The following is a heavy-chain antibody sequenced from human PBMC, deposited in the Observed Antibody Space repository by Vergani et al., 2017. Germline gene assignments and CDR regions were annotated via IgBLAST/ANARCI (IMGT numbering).Heavy chain of an antibody. CDR3: AQTGYSSSWYVPNWFDP. J-gene: IGHJ5*02. Sequence: EVQLLESGGGLVQPGGSLRLSCAASGFTFSSYAMSWVRQAPGKGLEWVSAISGSGGSTYYADSVKGRFTISRDNSKNTLYLQMNSLRAEDTAVYYCAQTGYSSSWYVPNWFDPWGQGTLVTVSS. CDR2: ISGSGGST. V-gene: IGHV3-23*01. CDR1: GFTFSSYA. D-gene: IGHD6-13*01.